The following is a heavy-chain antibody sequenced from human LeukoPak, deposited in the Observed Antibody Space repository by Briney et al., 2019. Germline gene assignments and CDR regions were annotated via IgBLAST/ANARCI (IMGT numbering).Heavy chain of an antibody. V-gene: IGHV3-7*01. CDR1: GFTFSSYW. Sequence: GGSLRLSCAASGFTFSSYWMSWVRQAPGKGLEWVANIKQDGSEKYYVDSVKGRFTISRDNAKNSPYLQMNSLRAEDTAVYYCARPLGGSGYYYDYWGQGTLVTVSS. CDR3: ARPLGGSGYYYDY. D-gene: IGHD3-22*01. CDR2: IKQDGSEK. J-gene: IGHJ4*02.